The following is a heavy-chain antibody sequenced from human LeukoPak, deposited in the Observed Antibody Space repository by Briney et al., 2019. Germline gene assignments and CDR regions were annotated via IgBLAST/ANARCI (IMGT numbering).Heavy chain of an antibody. CDR3: AKLSPGGYCSGGSCYPPYYYYYGMDV. J-gene: IGHJ6*02. CDR1: GFTFSSYA. Sequence: GRSLRLSCAASGFTFSSYAMHWVRQAPGKGLEWVAVISYDGSNKYYADSVKGRFTISRDNSKNSLYLQMSSLRAEDTAVYYCAKLSPGGYCSGGSCYPPYYYYYGMDVWGQGTTVTVSS. CDR2: ISYDGSNK. D-gene: IGHD2-15*01. V-gene: IGHV3-30-3*02.